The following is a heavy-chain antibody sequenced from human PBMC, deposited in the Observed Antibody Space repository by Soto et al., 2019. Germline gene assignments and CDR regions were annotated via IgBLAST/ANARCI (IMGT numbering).Heavy chain of an antibody. CDR3: AKSPMYNYYYHHMDV. J-gene: IGHJ6*03. CDR2: IYGSGDKT. V-gene: IGHV3-23*01. Sequence: EVQLLESGGGLVQPGGSLRLSCAASGFTFSAYAMNWVRQAPGKGLEWVSGIYGSGDKTYYADSVKGRFTISRDNSKNTLFLQMNSLRAEDTAVFYCAKSPMYNYYYHHMDVWGKGTTVTVSS. D-gene: IGHD1-1*01. CDR1: GFTFSAYA.